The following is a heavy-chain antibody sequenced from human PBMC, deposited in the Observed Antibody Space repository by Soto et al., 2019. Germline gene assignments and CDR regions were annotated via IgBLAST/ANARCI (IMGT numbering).Heavy chain of an antibody. D-gene: IGHD5-12*01. CDR1: GFTFSNYW. V-gene: IGHV3-74*01. CDR3: LIGNTGYGNFDY. Sequence: GSLSLSCLTAGFTFSNYWMHWVRQAPGKGLVWVSRIYCGETYYADSVKGRFTVSRDNAKNTLYLQLNSLGAEDTAIDYCLIGNTGYGNFDYWGQGTMVTVSS. CDR2: IYCGET. J-gene: IGHJ4*02.